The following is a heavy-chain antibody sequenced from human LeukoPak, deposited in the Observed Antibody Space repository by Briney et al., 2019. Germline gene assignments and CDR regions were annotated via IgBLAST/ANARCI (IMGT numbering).Heavy chain of an antibody. D-gene: IGHD6-13*01. J-gene: IGHJ4*02. CDR2: IYYSGST. Sequence: SQTLSLTCTVSGGSISSGGYYWSWIRQHPGKGLEWIGYIYYSGSTYYNPSHKSRVTISVDTSKNQFSLKLSSVTAADTAVYYCARSRNGYSSSWPYYFDYWGQGTLVTVSS. CDR1: GGSISSGGYY. V-gene: IGHV4-31*03. CDR3: ARSRNGYSSSWPYYFDY.